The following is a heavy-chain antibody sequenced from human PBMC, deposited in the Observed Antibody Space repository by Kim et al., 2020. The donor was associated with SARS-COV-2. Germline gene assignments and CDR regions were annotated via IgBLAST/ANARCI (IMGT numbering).Heavy chain of an antibody. J-gene: IGHJ6*02. D-gene: IGHD3-3*01. V-gene: IGHV3-30*18. CDR1: GFTFSSYG. Sequence: GGSLRLSCAASGFTFSSYGMHWVRQAPGKGLEWVAVISYDGSNKYYADSVKGRFTISRDNSKNTLYLQMNSLRAEDTAVYYCAKDAPSTYYDFWSGYYPMDVWGQGTTVTVSS. CDR3: AKDAPSTYYDFWSGYYPMDV. CDR2: ISYDGSNK.